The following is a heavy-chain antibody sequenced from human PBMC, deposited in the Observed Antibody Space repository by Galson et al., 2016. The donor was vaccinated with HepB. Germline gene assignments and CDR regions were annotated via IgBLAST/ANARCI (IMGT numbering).Heavy chain of an antibody. D-gene: IGHD3-3*01. CDR1: GFTFNNYG. J-gene: IGHJ6*01. CDR2: ISSDGSNV. Sequence: SLRLSCAASGFTFNNYGMHWVRQAPGKGLEWVAVISSDGSNVYHVDSVKGRFTISRDNSKNTLYLQMDSLRAKDTAVYYCARGVTIFGVVTNPSDVWGQGTTVTVSS. V-gene: IGHV3-33*08. CDR3: ARGVTIFGVVTNPSDV.